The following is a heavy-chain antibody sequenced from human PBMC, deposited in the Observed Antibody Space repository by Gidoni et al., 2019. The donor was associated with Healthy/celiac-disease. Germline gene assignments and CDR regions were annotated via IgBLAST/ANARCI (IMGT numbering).Heavy chain of an antibody. CDR3: AKSQTLPLWFGELPLPPDAFDI. Sequence: EVQLVESGGGLVQPGRSLRLSCAASGFTFDDYAMPWVRQAPGKGLEWDSGISWNSGSIGYADSVKGRFTISRDNAKNSLYLQMNSLRAEDTALYYCAKSQTLPLWFGELPLPPDAFDIWGQGTMVTVSS. D-gene: IGHD3-10*01. J-gene: IGHJ3*02. CDR1: GFTFDDYA. V-gene: IGHV3-9*01. CDR2: ISWNSGSI.